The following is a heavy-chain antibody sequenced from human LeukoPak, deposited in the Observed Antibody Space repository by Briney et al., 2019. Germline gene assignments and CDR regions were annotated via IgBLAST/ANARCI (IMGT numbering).Heavy chain of an antibody. D-gene: IGHD3-22*01. CDR3: ARGTTMIVVATWDWYFDL. CDR2: INHSEST. J-gene: IGHJ2*01. Sequence: SETLSLTCAVYGGSFSGYYWSWIRQPPGKGLEWIGEINHSESTNYNPSLKSRVTISVDTSKNQFSLKLSSVTAADTAVYYCARGTTMIVVATWDWYFDLWGRGTLVTVSS. V-gene: IGHV4-34*01. CDR1: GGSFSGYY.